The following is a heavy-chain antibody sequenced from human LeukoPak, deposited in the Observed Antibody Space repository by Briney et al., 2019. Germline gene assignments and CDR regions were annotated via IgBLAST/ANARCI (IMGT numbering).Heavy chain of an antibody. J-gene: IGHJ3*01. D-gene: IGHD6-6*01. V-gene: IGHV3-7*03. CDR2: INSDGSEG. Sequence: SGGSLRLSCAVSGFTFSGFWMSWSRKAPGKGLEWVASINSDGSEGYYADVVKGRFTISRDNAKNSLYLQINSLRAGDTAVYYCARSSYSSSSSVWGQGTMVTVSS. CDR3: ARSSYSSSSSV. CDR1: GFTFSGFW.